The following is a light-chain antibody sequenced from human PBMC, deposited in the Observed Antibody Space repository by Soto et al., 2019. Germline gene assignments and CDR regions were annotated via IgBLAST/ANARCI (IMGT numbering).Light chain of an antibody. CDR3: QKYNSAPTRFN. CDR1: QGISNY. V-gene: IGKV1-27*01. Sequence: DIQMTQSPSSLSASVGYRVTITCRASQGISNYLAWYQQKPGKVPKLLIYAASTLQSGVPSRFSGSGSGTDFTLTISSLQPEDVATYYCQKYNSAPTRFNFGPGTKVDI. J-gene: IGKJ3*01. CDR2: AAS.